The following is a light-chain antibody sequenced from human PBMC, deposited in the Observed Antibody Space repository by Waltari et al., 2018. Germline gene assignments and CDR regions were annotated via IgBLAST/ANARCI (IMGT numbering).Light chain of an antibody. CDR3: SSYTSIIPPFL. CDR1: SSDLGGYSF. Sequence: QSALTQPASVSGSPGQSITISCTRSSSDLGGYSFVSWYQQHPVKAPKLMIYDVSHRPSGVSNRCSGSKSGNTASLTISGLQPEDEADYYCSSYTSIIPPFLFGTGTKVTVL. J-gene: IGLJ1*01. CDR2: DVS. V-gene: IGLV2-14*01.